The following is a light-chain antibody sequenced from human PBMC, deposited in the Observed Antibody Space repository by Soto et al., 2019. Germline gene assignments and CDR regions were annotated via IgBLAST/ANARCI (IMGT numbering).Light chain of an antibody. V-gene: IGKV3-11*01. Sequence: EIVLAQGPGTLSLSPGARATLSYRASPSVSNNYLAWYQQKPGQAPRLLIYDASNRATGIPARFSGSGSGTDFTLNISSLEPEDFAVYYCQQRSNWPPGITFGQGTRLEI. CDR3: QQRSNWPPGIT. CDR1: PSVSNNY. J-gene: IGKJ5*01. CDR2: DAS.